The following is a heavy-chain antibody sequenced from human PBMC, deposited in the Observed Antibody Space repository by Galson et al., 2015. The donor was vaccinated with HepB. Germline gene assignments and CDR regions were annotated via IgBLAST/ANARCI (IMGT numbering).Heavy chain of an antibody. CDR1: GGPISTRSTS. D-gene: IGHD6-6*01. J-gene: IGHJ4*02. CDR2: LYYGGST. Sequence: SETLSLTCTVTGGPISTRSTSWAWMRQPPGKGLEWIGSLYYGGSTYYNPSLKSRVTISVDTSRSRFSLNLKSVTAADTAIYYCARGYQIAARPFDYWGQGTLVTVSS. V-gene: IGHV4-39*07. CDR3: ARGYQIAARPFDY.